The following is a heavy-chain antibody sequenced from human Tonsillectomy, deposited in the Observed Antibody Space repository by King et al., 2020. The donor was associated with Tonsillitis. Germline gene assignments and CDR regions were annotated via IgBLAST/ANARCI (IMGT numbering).Heavy chain of an antibody. D-gene: IGHD2-15*01. CDR3: ARVHLVANVNSFDI. CDR1: GFTFSEYY. J-gene: IGHJ3*02. CDR2: ISNSGSFT. V-gene: IGHV3-11*06. Sequence: VQLVESGGGLVKPGGSLRLSCAASGFTFSEYYMSWIRQAPGTGLEWLSYISNSGSFTKYTDAVKGRFTVSRDNAKNSLYLQMNSLTAEDTAVYYCARVHLVANVNSFDIWGQGTMVTVSS.